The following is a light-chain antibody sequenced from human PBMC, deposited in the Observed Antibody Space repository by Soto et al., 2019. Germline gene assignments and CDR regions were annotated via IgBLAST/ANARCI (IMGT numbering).Light chain of an antibody. CDR3: CSYAGSYNYV. CDR2: DVS. CDR1: SSDVGGYNY. J-gene: IGLJ1*01. Sequence: QSALTQPRSVSGSPGQSVTISCTGTSSDVGGYNYVSWYQQHPGKAPKLMIYDVSKRPSGVPDRFSGSKSGNTASLTISGLQAENEADYYCCSYAGSYNYVFGTETKVTVL. V-gene: IGLV2-11*01.